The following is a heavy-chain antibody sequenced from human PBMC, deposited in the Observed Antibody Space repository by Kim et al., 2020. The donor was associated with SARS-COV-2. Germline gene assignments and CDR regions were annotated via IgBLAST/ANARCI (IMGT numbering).Heavy chain of an antibody. D-gene: IGHD3-22*01. CDR1: GGSFSGYY. V-gene: IGHV4-34*01. Sequence: SETLSLTCAVYGGSFSGYYWSWIRQPPGKGLEWIGEINHSGSTNYNPSLKSRVTISVDASKNQFSLRLSSMTAADTAVYYCARMSSGCFAYWGQGTLVTVYS. J-gene: IGHJ4*02. CDR2: INHSGST. CDR3: ARMSSGCFAY.